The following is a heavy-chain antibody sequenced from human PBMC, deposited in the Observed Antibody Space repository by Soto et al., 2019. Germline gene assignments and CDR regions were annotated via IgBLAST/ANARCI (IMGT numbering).Heavy chain of an antibody. Sequence: GGSLRLSCAASGFTFSSYGMHWVRQAPGKGLEWVAVISYDGSNKYYADSVKGRFTISRDNSKNTLYLQMNSLRAEDTAVYYCAKDGEEADEYYYYGMDVWGQGTTVTVSS. CDR3: AKDGEEADEYYYYGMDV. J-gene: IGHJ6*02. CDR2: ISYDGSNK. V-gene: IGHV3-30*18. D-gene: IGHD6-13*01. CDR1: GFTFSSYG.